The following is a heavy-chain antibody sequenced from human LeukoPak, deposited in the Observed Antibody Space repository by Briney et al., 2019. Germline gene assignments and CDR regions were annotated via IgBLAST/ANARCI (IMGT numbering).Heavy chain of an antibody. J-gene: IGHJ4*02. D-gene: IGHD2-15*01. CDR1: GYSFTNYW. V-gene: IGHV5-10-1*01. CDR2: IDPSDSYT. CDR3: ARGGDELLWY. Sequence: GESLKISCKGSGYSFTNYWISWVRQMPGKGLEWMGRIDPSDSYTNYSPSFRGHVTISADKSISTAYLQWSSLKASDTAMYYCARGGDELLWYWGQGTLVTVSS.